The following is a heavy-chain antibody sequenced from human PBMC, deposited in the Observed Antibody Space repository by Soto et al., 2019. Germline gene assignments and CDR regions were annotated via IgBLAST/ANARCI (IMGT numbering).Heavy chain of an antibody. CDR2: ISGSSSHM. CDR3: AKYTHYSDRSAYHPPYYYDF. Sequence: PGGSLRLSCKASGFIFSEYSMIWVRQAPGKGLEWVSSISGSSSHMYYADSLKGRFTISRDNAKNSLYLQMSGLRAEDAAVYFCAKYTHYSDRSAYHPPYYYDFWGQGILVTVSS. V-gene: IGHV3-21*01. CDR1: GFIFSEYS. J-gene: IGHJ4*02. D-gene: IGHD3-22*01.